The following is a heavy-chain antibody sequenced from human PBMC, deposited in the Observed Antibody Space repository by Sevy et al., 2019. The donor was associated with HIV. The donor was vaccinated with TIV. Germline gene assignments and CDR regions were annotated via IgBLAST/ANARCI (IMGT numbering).Heavy chain of an antibody. CDR2: IWSDGAYQ. Sequence: GGSLRLSCAATGFTFSNYAMHWVRQAPGKGMEWVAIIWSDGAYQYHGDSVKGRFTISRDNSKNTLYLQMNNVRVEDTAVYYCAKAGYYYDSSGYNWFDPWGQGTLVTVSS. D-gene: IGHD3-22*01. CDR1: GFTFSNYA. CDR3: AKAGYYYDSSGYNWFDP. V-gene: IGHV3-33*06. J-gene: IGHJ5*02.